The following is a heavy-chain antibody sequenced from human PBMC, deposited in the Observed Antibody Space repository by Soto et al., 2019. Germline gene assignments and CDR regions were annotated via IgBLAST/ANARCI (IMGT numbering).Heavy chain of an antibody. J-gene: IGHJ4*02. V-gene: IGHV3-21*01. CDR2: ISSSSSYI. CDR3: ASWSVSIAAAGTVY. CDR1: GFTFSSYS. Sequence: NPGGSLRLSCAASGFTFSSYSMNWVRQAPGKGLEWVSSISSSSSYIYYADSVKGRFTISRDNAKNSLYLQMNSLRAEDTAVYYCASWSVSIAAAGTVYWGQGTLVTVSS. D-gene: IGHD6-13*01.